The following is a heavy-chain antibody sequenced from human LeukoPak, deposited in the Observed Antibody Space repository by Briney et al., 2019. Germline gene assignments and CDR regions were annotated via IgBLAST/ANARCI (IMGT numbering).Heavy chain of an antibody. CDR2: LSGNGVKT. CDR3: AKDLNYAFDY. CDR1: GFAFSTFA. V-gene: IGHV3-23*01. J-gene: IGHJ4*02. Sequence: GGFLRLSCAASGFAFSTFAMNWVRQAPGKGLEWVSALSGNGVKTYYADSVKGRFTISRDNSGNTLYLQMNSLRAEDTAIYFCAKDLNYAFDYWGQGAVVTVSS. D-gene: IGHD1-7*01.